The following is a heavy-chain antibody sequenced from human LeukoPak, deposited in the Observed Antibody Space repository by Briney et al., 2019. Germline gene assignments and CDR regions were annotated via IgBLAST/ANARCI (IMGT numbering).Heavy chain of an antibody. CDR2: IYTSGST. V-gene: IGHV4-4*07. Sequence: SETLSLTCTVSGGSISSYYWSWIRQPVGKGLEWIGRIYTSGSTNYNPSLKSRVTISVDTSKNQFSLKLSSVTAADTAVYYCARGIKNWNYGGIDYWGQGTLVTVSS. CDR3: ARGIKNWNYGGIDY. J-gene: IGHJ4*02. CDR1: GGSISSYY. D-gene: IGHD1-7*01.